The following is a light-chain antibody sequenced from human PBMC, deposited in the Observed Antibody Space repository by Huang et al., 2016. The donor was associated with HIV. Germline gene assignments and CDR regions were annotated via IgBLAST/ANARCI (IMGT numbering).Light chain of an antibody. CDR1: QSVLSSSNNKNY. Sequence: DIVFTHSLHSLALFLRERGLLHSKSSQSVLSSSNNKNYLAWYQQKPGQPPKLLIYWASTRESGVPDRLSGSGSGTDFTLTISSLQAEDVAVYYCHQYYSTPTFGQGTKLEIK. CDR2: WAS. V-gene: IGKV4-1*01. J-gene: IGKJ2*01. CDR3: HQYYSTPT.